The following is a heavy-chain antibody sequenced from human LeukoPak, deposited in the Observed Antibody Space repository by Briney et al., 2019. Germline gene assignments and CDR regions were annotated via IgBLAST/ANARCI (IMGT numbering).Heavy chain of an antibody. CDR3: ARVSTPYYFDY. V-gene: IGHV4-31*03. CDR1: SASISSGGYH. CDR2: IYYSGST. Sequence: PSETLSLTCTVSSASISSGGYHWSWIRQHPGKGLEWIGYIYYSGSTDYNPSLKSRVTISVDTSKNQFSLKVSSVTAADTAVYYCARVSTPYYFDYWGQGTLVTVSS. J-gene: IGHJ4*02.